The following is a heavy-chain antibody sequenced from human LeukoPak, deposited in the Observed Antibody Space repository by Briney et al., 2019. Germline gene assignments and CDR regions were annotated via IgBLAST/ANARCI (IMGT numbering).Heavy chain of an antibody. D-gene: IGHD6-13*01. V-gene: IGHV4-39*02. CDR2: IHYSGTN. CDR1: GGSISSTSYY. J-gene: IGHJ4*02. Sequence: SETLSLTCTVSGGSISSTSYYWGWIRQPPGKGLEWIGNIHYSGTNYYNPSLKSRATISVDTSKNQFSLRLTFVTAADTAVYYCAREGTYTSTSYFFDYWGQGTLVTVSS. CDR3: AREGTYTSTSYFFDY.